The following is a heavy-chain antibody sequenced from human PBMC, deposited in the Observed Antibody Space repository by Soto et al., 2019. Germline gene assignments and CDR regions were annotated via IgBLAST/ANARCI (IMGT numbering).Heavy chain of an antibody. CDR2: IYYSGST. CDR1: GGSISSYY. V-gene: IGHV4-59*08. CDR3: ARVFSETYYDILTGYPPPYYFDY. J-gene: IGHJ4*02. D-gene: IGHD3-9*01. Sequence: SETLSLTCTVSGGSISSYYWSWIRQPPGKGLKRIGYIYYSGSTYYNPSLKSRVTISVDTSKNQFSLKLSSVTAADTAVYYCARVFSETYYDILTGYPPPYYFDYWGQGTLVTVSS.